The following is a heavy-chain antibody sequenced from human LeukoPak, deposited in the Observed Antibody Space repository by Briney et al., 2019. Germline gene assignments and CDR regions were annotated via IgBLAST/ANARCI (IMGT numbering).Heavy chain of an antibody. CDR3: ATVSLSSSWYSHFDY. V-gene: IGHV1-24*01. J-gene: IGHJ4*02. CDR1: GYTLTELS. D-gene: IGHD6-13*01. Sequence: ASVKVSCKVSGYTLTELSMHWVRQAPGKGLEWMGGFDPKDGETIYAQKFQGRVTMTEDTSTDTAYMELSSLRSEDTAVYYCATVSLSSSWYSHFDYWGQGTLVTVSS. CDR2: FDPKDGET.